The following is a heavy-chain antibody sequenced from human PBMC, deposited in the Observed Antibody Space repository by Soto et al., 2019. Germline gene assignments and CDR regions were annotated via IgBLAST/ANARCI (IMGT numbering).Heavy chain of an antibody. D-gene: IGHD6-6*01. CDR3: ARSRTGYSSSSVLGY. Sequence: GPPVKVSCKASGYTFTGYYMHWVRQAPGQGLEWMGWINPNSGGTNYVQKFQGWVTMTRDTYISTDYMELSRLRSDDTAVYYCARSRTGYSSSSVLGYWGQGTLVNVSS. CDR1: GYTFTGYY. J-gene: IGHJ4*02. V-gene: IGHV1-2*04. CDR2: INPNSGGT.